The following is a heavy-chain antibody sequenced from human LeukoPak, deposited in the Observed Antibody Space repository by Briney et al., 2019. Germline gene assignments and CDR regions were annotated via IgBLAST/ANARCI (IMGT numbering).Heavy chain of an antibody. J-gene: IGHJ5*02. D-gene: IGHD5-18*01. V-gene: IGHV4-39*07. CDR2: IYYSGST. CDR3: AKGAGGFSYYNWFDP. CDR1: GGSISSSSYY. Sequence: SETLSLTCTVSGGSISSSSYYWGWIRQPPGKGLERIGSIYYSGSTYYNPSLKSRVTISVDTSKNQFSLKLASVTAADTAIYYCAKGAGGFSYYNWFDPWGQGTLVTVSS.